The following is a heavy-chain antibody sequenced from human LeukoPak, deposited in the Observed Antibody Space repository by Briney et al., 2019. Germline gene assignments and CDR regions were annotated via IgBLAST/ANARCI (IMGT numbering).Heavy chain of an antibody. V-gene: IGHV3-48*01. J-gene: IGHJ3*02. Sequence: GGSLRLSCAASGFTFDDYAMHWVRQAPGKGLEWVSYISSSSSTIYYADSVKGRFTISRDNAKNSLYLQMNSLRAEDTAVYYCARGLGAFDIWGQGTMVTVSS. D-gene: IGHD1-26*01. CDR1: GFTFDDYA. CDR3: ARGLGAFDI. CDR2: ISSSSSTI.